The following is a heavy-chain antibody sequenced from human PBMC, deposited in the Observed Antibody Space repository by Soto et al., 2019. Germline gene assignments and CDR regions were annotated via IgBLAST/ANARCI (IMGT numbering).Heavy chain of an antibody. D-gene: IGHD2-2*01. Sequence: PSETLSLTCTVSGGSISSSNYYGGWIRQPPGKGLGWIGSIYYSGSTYYNPSLKSRVTISLDTSKNQFSLKLNSVTAADTAVYYCARHPPHCSSISCPFDYWGQGTLVTVSS. V-gene: IGHV4-39*01. J-gene: IGHJ4*02. CDR3: ARHPPHCSSISCPFDY. CDR1: GGSISSSNYY. CDR2: IYYSGST.